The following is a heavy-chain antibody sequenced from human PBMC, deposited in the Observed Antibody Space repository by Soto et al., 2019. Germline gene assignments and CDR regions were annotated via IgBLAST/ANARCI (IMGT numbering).Heavy chain of an antibody. D-gene: IGHD6-19*01. V-gene: IGHV1-46*03. J-gene: IGHJ1*01. CDR3: ARRLAVAGYEYFQH. CDR2: IDPGGGST. CDR1: GYTFTSYY. Sequence: GASVKVSCKASGYTFTSYYMNWVRQAPGQGLVWMGIIDPGGGSTDYAQKFQGRITMTRDTSTSTVYMELSSLRSDDTAMYYCARRLAVAGYEYFQHWGQGTLVTVPS.